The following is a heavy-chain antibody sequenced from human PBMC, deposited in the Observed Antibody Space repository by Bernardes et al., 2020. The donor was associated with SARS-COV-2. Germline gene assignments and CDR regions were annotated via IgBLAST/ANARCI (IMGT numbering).Heavy chain of an antibody. V-gene: IGHV4-61*02. J-gene: IGHJ6*02. Sequence: SETLSLTCTVSGGSISSGSYYWSWIRQSAGKGLEWIGRIYISGSTYYNPSLKSPVTIAVDTSKNQVSLRLSSVTAADTAVYYCARDGDYYGMDVWGQGTTVTVSS. D-gene: IGHD3-3*01. CDR2: IYISGST. CDR3: ARDGDYYGMDV. CDR1: GGSISSGSYY.